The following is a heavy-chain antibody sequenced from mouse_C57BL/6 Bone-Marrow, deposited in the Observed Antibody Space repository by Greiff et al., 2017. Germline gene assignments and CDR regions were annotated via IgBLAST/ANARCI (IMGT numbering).Heavy chain of an antibody. CDR2: IYPGDGDT. V-gene: IGHV1-82*01. CDR1: GYAFSSSW. D-gene: IGHD2-2*01. CDR3: ARGGYDAWFAY. J-gene: IGHJ3*01. Sequence: VQLKESGPELVKPGASVKISCKASGYAFSSSWMNWVKQRPGKGLEWIGRIYPGDGDTTYNGKFKGKATLTADKSSSTAYMQLSSLTSEDSAVYFCARGGYDAWFAYWGQGTLVTVSA.